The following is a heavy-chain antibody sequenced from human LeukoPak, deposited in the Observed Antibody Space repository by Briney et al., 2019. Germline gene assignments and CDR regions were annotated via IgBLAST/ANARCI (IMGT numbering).Heavy chain of an antibody. V-gene: IGHV3-21*01. CDR1: GFTFSSYN. D-gene: IGHD6-13*01. CDR2: ITSSSIYI. CDR3: ARDRLPGRIAAAGNYFDY. Sequence: GGSLRLSCAVSGFTFSSYNMNWVRQAPGKGLEWVASITSSSIYIYYADSVKGRFTISRDNSKNTLYLQMNSLRAEDTAVYYCARDRLPGRIAAAGNYFDYWGQGTLVTVSS. J-gene: IGHJ4*02.